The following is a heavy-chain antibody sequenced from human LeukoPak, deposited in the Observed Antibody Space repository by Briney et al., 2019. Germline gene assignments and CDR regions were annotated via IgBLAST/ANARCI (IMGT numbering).Heavy chain of an antibody. J-gene: IGHJ4*02. V-gene: IGHV3-30*18. CDR1: GNTFSNYA. Sequence: PGGSLRLSCAGSGNTFSNYAMSWVRQAPGKGLEWVAVISYDGSNKYYADSVKGRFTISRDNSKNTLYLQMNSLRAEDTAVYYCAKGVYSPWGQPGGGGYWGQGTLVTVSS. CDR3: AKGVYSPWGQPGGGGY. CDR2: ISYDGSNK. D-gene: IGHD2-21*01.